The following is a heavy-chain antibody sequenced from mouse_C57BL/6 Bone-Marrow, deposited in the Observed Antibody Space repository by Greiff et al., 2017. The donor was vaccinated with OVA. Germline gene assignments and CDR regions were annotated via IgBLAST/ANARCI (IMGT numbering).Heavy chain of an antibody. CDR3: ARDVKDY. CDR1: GFTFSSYG. V-gene: IGHV5-6*01. J-gene: IGHJ2*01. Sequence: EVNVVESGGDLVKPGGSLKLSCAASGFTFSSYGMSWVRQTPDKRLEWVATISSGGSYTYYPDSVKGRFTISRDNAKNTLYLQMSSLKSEDTAMYYCARDVKDYWGQGTTLTVSS. CDR2: ISSGGSYT.